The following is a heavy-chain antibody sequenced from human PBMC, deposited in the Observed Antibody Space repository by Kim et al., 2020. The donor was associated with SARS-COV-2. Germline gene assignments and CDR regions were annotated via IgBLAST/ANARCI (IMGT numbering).Heavy chain of an antibody. CDR2: ISGSGGST. CDR3: AKDTYLVRGAIGGSMDV. J-gene: IGHJ6*02. Sequence: GGSLRLSCAASGFTFSSYAMSWVRQAPGKGLEWVSAISGSGGSTYYADSVKGRFTISRDNSKNTLYLQMNSLRAEDTAVYYCAKDTYLVRGAIGGSMDVWGQGTTVTVSS. CDR1: GFTFSSYA. V-gene: IGHV3-23*01. D-gene: IGHD3-10*02.